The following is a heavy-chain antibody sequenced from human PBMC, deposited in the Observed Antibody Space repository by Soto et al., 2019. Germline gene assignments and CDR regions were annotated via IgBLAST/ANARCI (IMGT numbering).Heavy chain of an antibody. J-gene: IGHJ4*02. V-gene: IGHV1-46*01. CDR2: INPSGGST. D-gene: IGHD5-12*01. CDR3: ARDIGMATTTFGRNFDY. CDR1: GYTFTSYY. Sequence: ASVKVSCKASGYTFTSYYMHWVRQAPGQGLEWMGIINPSGGSTSYAQKFQGRVTMTRDTSTSTVYMELSSLRSEDTAVYYCARDIGMATTTFGRNFDYWGQGTLVTVSS.